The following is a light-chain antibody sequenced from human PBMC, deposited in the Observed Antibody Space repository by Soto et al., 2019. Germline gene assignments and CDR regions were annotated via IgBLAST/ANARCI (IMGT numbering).Light chain of an antibody. Sequence: DIQVTQSPATLSSSVGDRVTITCRASQSISSWLAWYQQKPGKAPKLLIYDASSLESGVPSRFSGSGSGTEFTLTISSLPPDDFATYYCQQYNSYSTFGQGTKVDI. J-gene: IGKJ1*01. CDR3: QQYNSYST. V-gene: IGKV1-5*01. CDR1: QSISSW. CDR2: DAS.